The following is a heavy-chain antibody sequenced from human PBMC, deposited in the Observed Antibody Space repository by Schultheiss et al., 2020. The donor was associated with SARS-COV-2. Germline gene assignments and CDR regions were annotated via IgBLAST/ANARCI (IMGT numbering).Heavy chain of an antibody. CDR3: ARGGRITMIEYFQH. V-gene: IGHV3-48*04. CDR2: ISSSSSTI. CDR1: GFTFSSYA. Sequence: GESLKISCAASGFTFSSYAMHWVRQAPGKGLEWVSYISSSSSTIYYADSVKGRFTISRDNAKNSLYLQMNSLRAEDTAVYYCARGGRITMIEYFQHWGQGTLVTVSS. D-gene: IGHD3-22*01. J-gene: IGHJ1*01.